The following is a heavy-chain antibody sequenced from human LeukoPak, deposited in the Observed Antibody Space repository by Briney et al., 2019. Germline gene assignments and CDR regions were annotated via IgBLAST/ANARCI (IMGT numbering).Heavy chain of an antibody. V-gene: IGHV4-34*01. CDR1: GGSFSSYY. Sequence: PSETLSLTCAVYGGSFSSYYWSWIRQPPGKGLEWIGEINHSGSTNYNPSLKSRVTISVDTSKNQFSLKLSSVTAADTAVYYCAREGPYSSSWYSTYYYYYMDVWGEGTTVTISS. D-gene: IGHD6-13*01. J-gene: IGHJ6*03. CDR3: AREGPYSSSWYSTYYYYYMDV. CDR2: INHSGST.